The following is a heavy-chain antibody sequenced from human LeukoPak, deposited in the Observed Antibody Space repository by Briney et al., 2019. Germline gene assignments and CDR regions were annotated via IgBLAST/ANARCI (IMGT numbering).Heavy chain of an antibody. CDR1: GGTFSSHA. Sequence: SVKVSFKPSGGTFSSHAISWVRQAPGQGLEWMGGIIPIFGTANYAQKFQARVTITADESTSTAYMELSSLRSEDTAVYYCARDPGDYGDYLLDYWGQGTLVTVSS. D-gene: IGHD4-17*01. V-gene: IGHV1-69*01. J-gene: IGHJ4*02. CDR3: ARDPGDYGDYLLDY. CDR2: IIPIFGTA.